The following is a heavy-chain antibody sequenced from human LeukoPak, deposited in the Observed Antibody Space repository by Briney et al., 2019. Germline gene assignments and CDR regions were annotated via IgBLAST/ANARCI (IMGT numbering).Heavy chain of an antibody. CDR2: IKQDGSEK. CDR3: ARARSSSSLVGWYFDY. D-gene: IGHD6-13*01. CDR1: GFTFSSYW. J-gene: IGHJ4*02. Sequence: GGSLRLSCAASGFTFSSYWMSWVRQAPGKGLEWVANIKQDGSEKYYVDSVKGRFTISRDNAKNSLYLQMNSLRAEDTAVYYCARARSSSSLVGWYFDYWGQGTLVTVSS. V-gene: IGHV3-7*01.